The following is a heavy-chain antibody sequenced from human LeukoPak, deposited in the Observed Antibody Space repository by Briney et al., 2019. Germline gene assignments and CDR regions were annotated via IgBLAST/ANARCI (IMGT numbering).Heavy chain of an antibody. V-gene: IGHV3-30-3*01. Sequence: PGGSLRLSCAASGFTFSSYAMHWVRQAPGKGLEWVAVISYHGINKDYADSVKGRFTISRDNSKNTLDLQMDSLRAEDTAVYYCARDLPSMIRGVPGYYFDYWGQGTLVTVSS. D-gene: IGHD3-10*01. CDR3: ARDLPSMIRGVPGYYFDY. J-gene: IGHJ4*02. CDR2: ISYHGINK. CDR1: GFTFSSYA.